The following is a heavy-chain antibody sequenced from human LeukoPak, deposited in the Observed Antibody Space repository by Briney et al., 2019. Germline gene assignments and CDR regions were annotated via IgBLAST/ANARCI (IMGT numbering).Heavy chain of an antibody. CDR1: GGSISSSSYY. D-gene: IGHD5-24*01. Sequence: PSETLSLTCTVSGGSISSSSYYWGWIRQPPGKGLEWIGSIYYSGSTYYNPSLKSRVTISVDTSKNQFSLKLSSVTAADTAVYYCASARRGLRHDYWGQGTLVTVSS. CDR2: IYYSGST. V-gene: IGHV4-39*01. CDR3: ASARRGLRHDY. J-gene: IGHJ4*02.